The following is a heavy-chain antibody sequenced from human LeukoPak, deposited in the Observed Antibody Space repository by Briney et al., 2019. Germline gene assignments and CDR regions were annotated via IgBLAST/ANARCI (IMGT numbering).Heavy chain of an antibody. CDR3: ARDYGDYVFDY. J-gene: IGHJ4*02. D-gene: IGHD4-17*01. V-gene: IGHV1-46*01. CDR1: GYTFTSYG. Sequence: GASVKVSCKASGYTFTSYGISWVRQAPGQGLEWMGVINPDGGSTTYAQKFQGRVTMTRDTATSTVYMELSSLRSDDTAVYYCARDYGDYVFDYWGQGTLVTVSS. CDR2: INPDGGST.